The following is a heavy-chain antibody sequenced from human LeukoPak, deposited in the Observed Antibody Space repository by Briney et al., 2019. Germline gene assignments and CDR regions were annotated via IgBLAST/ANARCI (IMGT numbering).Heavy chain of an antibody. Sequence: GGSLRLSCAASGFTVNDYYMSWVRQAPGKGPEWVSIIYSGGITSYADSVKGRFTISRDNSKNTLYLQMSSLRDEDTAVYYCAKENDYDSQTHFHYWGQGTLVTVSS. J-gene: IGHJ4*02. V-gene: IGHV3-66*01. CDR1: GFTVNDYY. D-gene: IGHD3-22*01. CDR3: AKENDYDSQTHFHY. CDR2: IYSGGIT.